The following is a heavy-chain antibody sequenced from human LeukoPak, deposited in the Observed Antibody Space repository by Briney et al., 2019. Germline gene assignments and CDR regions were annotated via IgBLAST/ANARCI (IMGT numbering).Heavy chain of an antibody. Sequence: PSETLSLTCAVSGGSISSGGYSWSWIRQPPGKGLEWIGYIYHSGSTYYNPSLKSRVTISVDTSKNQFSLKLSSVTAADTAVYYRARLITIFGVVPRGMDVWGQGTTVTVSS. CDR1: GGSISSGGYS. CDR2: IYHSGST. V-gene: IGHV4-30-2*01. CDR3: ARLITIFGVVPRGMDV. D-gene: IGHD3-3*01. J-gene: IGHJ6*02.